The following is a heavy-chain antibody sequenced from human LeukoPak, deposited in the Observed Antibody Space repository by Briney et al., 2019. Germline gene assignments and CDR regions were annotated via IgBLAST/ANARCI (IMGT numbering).Heavy chain of an antibody. CDR1: GGSFSGYY. V-gene: IGHV4-34*01. D-gene: IGHD6-13*01. Sequence: PSETLSLTCAVYGGSFSGYYWSWIRQPPGKGLEWIGEINHSGSTNYNPSLKSRVTISVDTSKNQFSLKLSSVTAADTAVYYCARTSYSSSWYRRWFDPWGQGTLVTVSS. J-gene: IGHJ5*02. CDR3: ARTSYSSSWYRRWFDP. CDR2: INHSGST.